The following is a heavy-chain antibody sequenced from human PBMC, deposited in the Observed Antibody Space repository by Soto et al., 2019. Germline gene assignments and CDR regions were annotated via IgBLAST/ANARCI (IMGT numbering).Heavy chain of an antibody. CDR2: IYYSGST. D-gene: IGHD3-16*02. CDR3: ARGRGSYVWGSYRYFWFDP. Sequence: QVQLQESGPGLVKPSQTLSLTCTVSGGCISSGDYYWSWIRQPPGKGLEWIGYIYYSGSTYYNPSLKSRVTISVDTSKNQFSLKLSSVTAADTAVYYCARGRGSYVWGSYRYFWFDPWGQGTLVTVSS. V-gene: IGHV4-30-4*01. J-gene: IGHJ5*02. CDR1: GGCISSGDYY.